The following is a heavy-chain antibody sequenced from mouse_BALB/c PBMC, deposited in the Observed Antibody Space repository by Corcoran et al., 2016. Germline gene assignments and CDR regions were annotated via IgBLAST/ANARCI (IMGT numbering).Heavy chain of an antibody. V-gene: IGHV9-3-1*01. Sequence: QIQLVQPGPELKKPGETVKISCKASGYTFTNYGMNWVKQAPGKGLKWMGWINTYTGEPTYADDFKGRFAFALETSASTAYLQINNLKNEDTATYFCSRDPRAVDYWGQGTSVTVSS. CDR3: SRDPRAVDY. J-gene: IGHJ4*01. CDR1: GYTFTNYG. CDR2: INTYTGEP.